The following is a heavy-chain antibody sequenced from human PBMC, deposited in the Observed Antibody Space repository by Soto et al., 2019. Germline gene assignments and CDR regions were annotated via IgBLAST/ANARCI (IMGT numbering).Heavy chain of an antibody. CDR2: IVPITGMT. D-gene: IGHD2-15*01. CDR3: SGGVGSLVDS. V-gene: IGHV1-69*02. Sequence: QVQLVQSGAEVKKPGSSVRVSCTPSGGTFSSYTISWVRQAPGQGLEWMGRIVPITGMTRYAQKFQGRLTITAVTSTTTAYLELGSLTSEDSAVYFCSGGVGSLVDSWGQGTQVTVSS. J-gene: IGHJ4*02. CDR1: GGTFSSYT.